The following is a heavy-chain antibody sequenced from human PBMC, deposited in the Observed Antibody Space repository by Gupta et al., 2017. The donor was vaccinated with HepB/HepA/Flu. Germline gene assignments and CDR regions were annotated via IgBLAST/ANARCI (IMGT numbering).Heavy chain of an antibody. CDR3: ARHRPGRGTVTTDDAFDI. CDR1: GGSISSSSYH. D-gene: IGHD4-17*01. J-gene: IGHJ3*02. V-gene: IGHV4-39*01. CDR2: IYYSGSS. Sequence: QLPLQESGPGLVKPSETLSLTCTVPGGSISSSSYHWGWIRQPPGKGLGWIGSIYYSGSSYYNPSLKSRVTISVDTSKNQFSLKLSSVTAADTAVYYCARHRPGRGTVTTDDAFDIWGQGTMVTVSS.